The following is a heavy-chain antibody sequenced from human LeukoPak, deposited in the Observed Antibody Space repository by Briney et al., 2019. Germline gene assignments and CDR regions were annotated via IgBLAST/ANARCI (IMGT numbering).Heavy chain of an antibody. CDR1: GYTFTSYG. J-gene: IGHJ6*03. CDR3: ARAPTAMVHYYYYYMDV. CDR2: ISAYNGNT. V-gene: IGHV1-18*01. Sequence: ASVKVSCKASGYTFTSYGISWVRQAPGQGLEWMGWISAYNGNTNYAQKLQGRVTMTTDTSTSTAYMELRSLRSDDTAVYYCARAPTAMVHYYYYYMDVWGKGTTVTVSS. D-gene: IGHD5-18*01.